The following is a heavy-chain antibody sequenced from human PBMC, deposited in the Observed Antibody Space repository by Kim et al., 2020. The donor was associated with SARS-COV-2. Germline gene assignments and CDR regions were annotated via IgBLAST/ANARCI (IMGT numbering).Heavy chain of an antibody. V-gene: IGHV3-11*03. D-gene: IGHD2-15*01. J-gene: IGHJ6*02. CDR1: GFTFSDYY. Sequence: GGSLRLSCAASGFTFSDYYMSWIRQAPGKGLEWVSYISSSSSYTNYADSVKGRFTISRDNAKNSLYLQMNSLRAEDTAVYYCAMDVGYCSGGSCYSFGMDVWGQGTTVTVSS. CDR2: ISSSSSYT. CDR3: AMDVGYCSGGSCYSFGMDV.